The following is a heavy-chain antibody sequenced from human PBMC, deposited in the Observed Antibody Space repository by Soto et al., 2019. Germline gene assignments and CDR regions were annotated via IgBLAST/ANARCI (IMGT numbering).Heavy chain of an antibody. CDR1: GFTFSIYA. J-gene: IGHJ4*02. CDR2: ISASGTGT. Sequence: EVQLLESGGGLVQPGGSLRLSCAASGFTFSIYAMSWVRQAPGKGLEWVSAISASGTGTYYADSVKGRFTISRDSSENTLSLQMDSLRAEDTAVYYCAKRRGQVGASIDYWGQGTLVTVPS. D-gene: IGHD1-26*01. V-gene: IGHV3-23*01. CDR3: AKRRGQVGASIDY.